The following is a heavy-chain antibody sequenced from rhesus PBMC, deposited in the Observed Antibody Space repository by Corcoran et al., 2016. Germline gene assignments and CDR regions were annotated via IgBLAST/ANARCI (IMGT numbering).Heavy chain of an antibody. D-gene: IGHD4-23*01. J-gene: IGHJ2*01. Sequence: QVQLQESGPGLVKPSETLSLTCAVSGGSMSGYYWNWIRQPPRKGLEWIGYIGGSSGTTYYNPSLKSRVTISTDTSKNQFSLKLSSVTAADTAVYYCARRQSYWYFDLWGPGTPITISS. CDR2: IGGSSGTT. V-gene: IGHV4-165*02. CDR1: GGSMSGYY. CDR3: ARRQSYWYFDL.